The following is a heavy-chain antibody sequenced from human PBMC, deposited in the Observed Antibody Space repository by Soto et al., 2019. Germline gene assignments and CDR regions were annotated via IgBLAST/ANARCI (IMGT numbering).Heavy chain of an antibody. J-gene: IGHJ3*02. V-gene: IGHV3-20*01. CDR1: GFTFDDYG. D-gene: IGHD1-26*01. CDR3: AREGEPRRYAFDI. CDR2: INWNGGST. Sequence: LSLTCAASGFTFDDYGMSWVRQAPGKGLEWVSGINWNGGSTGYADSVKGRFTISRDNAKNSLYLQMNSLRAEDTALYHCAREGEPRRYAFDIWGQGTMVTVSS.